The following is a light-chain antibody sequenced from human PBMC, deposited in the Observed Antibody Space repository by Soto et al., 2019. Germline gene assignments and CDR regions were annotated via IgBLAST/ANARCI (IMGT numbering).Light chain of an antibody. Sequence: EIVMTQSPGTLSVSPGERATLSCRASQGVGTNLAWYQQRPGQAPRLLIYAASTRATGIPARFSGRGSGTEFTLTISSLHSEDFALYFCQQYHNWPLYSFGQGTKLEIK. CDR2: AAS. V-gene: IGKV3-15*01. J-gene: IGKJ2*01. CDR3: QQYHNWPLYS. CDR1: QGVGTN.